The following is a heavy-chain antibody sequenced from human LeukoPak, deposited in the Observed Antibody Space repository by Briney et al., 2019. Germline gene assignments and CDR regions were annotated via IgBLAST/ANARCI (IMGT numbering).Heavy chain of an antibody. V-gene: IGHV3-23*01. CDR1: GFTFSSFA. D-gene: IGHD2-15*01. Sequence: PGGSLRLPCVASGFTFSSFAMSWVRQAPGKGLEWVSNVGIDGGSVYYADSVKGRFTASRDNSRNTLYLQMNGLRAEDTAVYYCARRYCRGGSCFGFALDYWGLGNLVTVSS. CDR2: VGIDGGSV. CDR3: ARRYCRGGSCFGFALDY. J-gene: IGHJ4*02.